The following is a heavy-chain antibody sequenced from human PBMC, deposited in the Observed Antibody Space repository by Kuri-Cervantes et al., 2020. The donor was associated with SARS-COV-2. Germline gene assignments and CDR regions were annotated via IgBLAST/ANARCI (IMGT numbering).Heavy chain of an antibody. CDR2: ISSSSSYI. CDR1: GFTVSSNY. CDR3: ARGREVWFGVTIPSTYYYYGMDV. J-gene: IGHJ6*02. Sequence: GGSLRLSCAASGFTVSSNYMSWVRQAPGKGLEWVSSISSSSSYIYYADSVKGRFTISRDNAKNSLYLQMNSLRAEDTAVYYCARGREVWFGVTIPSTYYYYGMDVWGQGTTVTVSS. V-gene: IGHV3-21*01. D-gene: IGHD3-10*01.